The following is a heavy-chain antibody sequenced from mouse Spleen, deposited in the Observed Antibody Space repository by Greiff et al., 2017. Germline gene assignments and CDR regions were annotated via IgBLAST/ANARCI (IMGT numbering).Heavy chain of an antibody. CDR1: GYTFTSYW. Sequence: QVQLKQPGAELVKPGASVKLSCKASGYTFTSYWMHWVKQRPGQGLEWIGMIHPNSGSTNYNEKFKSKATLTVDKSSSTAYMQLSSLTSEDSAVYYCAIGALYFDYWGQGTTLTVSS. D-gene: IGHD6-1*01. CDR3: AIGALYFDY. J-gene: IGHJ2*01. V-gene: IGHV1-64*01. CDR2: IHPNSGST.